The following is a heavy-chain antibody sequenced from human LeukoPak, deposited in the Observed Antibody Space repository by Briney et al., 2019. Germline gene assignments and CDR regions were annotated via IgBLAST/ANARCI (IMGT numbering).Heavy chain of an antibody. J-gene: IGHJ5*02. CDR1: GGSISSSSYY. V-gene: IGHV4-39*01. Sequence: PSETLSLTCTVSGGSISSSSYYWGWIRQPPGKGLEWIGSIYYSGSTYYNPSLKSRVTISVDTSKNQFSLKLSSVTAADTAVYYCARQDLLRYFDWSPPSHFDPWGQGTLVTVSS. CDR3: ARQDLLRYFDWSPPSHFDP. CDR2: IYYSGST. D-gene: IGHD3-9*01.